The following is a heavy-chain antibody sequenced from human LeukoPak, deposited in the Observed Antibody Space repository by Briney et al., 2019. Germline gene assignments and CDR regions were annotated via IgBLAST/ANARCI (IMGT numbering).Heavy chain of an antibody. CDR1: GFTVSSNY. D-gene: IGHD4-17*01. J-gene: IGHJ6*03. CDR3: ARKGGDYAYYYYYYMDV. CDR2: IYSGGST. Sequence: GGSLRLSCAASGFTVSSNYMSWVRQAPGKGLEWVSVIYSGGSTYYADSVKGRFTISRDNAKNSLYLQMNSLRAEDTAVYYCARKGGDYAYYYYYYMDVWGKGTTVTVSS. V-gene: IGHV3-66*01.